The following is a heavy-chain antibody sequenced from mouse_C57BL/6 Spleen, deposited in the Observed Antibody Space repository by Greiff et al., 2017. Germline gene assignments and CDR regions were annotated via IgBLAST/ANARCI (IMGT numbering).Heavy chain of an antibody. CDR3: ARFRPDY. V-gene: IGHV1-76*01. J-gene: IGHJ2*01. CDR1: GYTFTDYY. Sequence: QVQLQQPGAELVRPGASVKLSCKASGYTFTDYYINWVKQRPGQGLEWIARIYPGSGNTYYNEKFKGKATLTAEKSSSTAYMQLSSLTSEDSAVYFCARFRPDYWGQGTTLTVSS. CDR2: IYPGSGNT.